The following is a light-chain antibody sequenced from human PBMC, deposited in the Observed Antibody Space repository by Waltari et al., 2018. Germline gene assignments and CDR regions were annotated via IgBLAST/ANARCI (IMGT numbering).Light chain of an antibody. Sequence: PLSLPVTPGEPASISCRSSQSLLHSNGYNYLDWYLQKPGQSPQLLIYLGSNRASGVPDRFSGSGSGTDFTLKISRVEAEDVGVYYCMQALQTPWTFGHGT. J-gene: IGKJ1*01. V-gene: IGKV2-28*01. CDR3: MQALQTPWT. CDR2: LGS. CDR1: QSLLHSNGYNY.